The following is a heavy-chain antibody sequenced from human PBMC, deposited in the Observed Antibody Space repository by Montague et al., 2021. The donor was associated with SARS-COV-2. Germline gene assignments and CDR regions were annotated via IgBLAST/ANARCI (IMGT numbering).Heavy chain of an antibody. CDR3: ARSYSYAFGV. V-gene: IGHV4-59*07. J-gene: IGHJ4*02. CDR1: GASMSNYH. Sequence: SDTLSLTRSVSGASMSNYHWGWIRRPPGKGLEWIGYVSDSGNTEXNPSLKSRVAISVDTSKNQFSLKLTSVTAADTATYYCARSYSYAFGVWGQGTLVTVSS. D-gene: IGHD3-16*01. CDR2: VSDSGNT.